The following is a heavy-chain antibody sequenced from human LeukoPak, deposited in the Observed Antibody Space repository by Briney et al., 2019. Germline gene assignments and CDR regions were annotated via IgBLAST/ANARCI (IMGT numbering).Heavy chain of an antibody. J-gene: IGHJ4*02. CDR3: ARYDFWSVYSGY. V-gene: IGHV3-48*03. Sequence: GGSLRLSCAASGFTFSNYDMNWVRQAQGKGLEWVSYISSSGKTIYYADSVKGRFTISRDNAKNTLYLQMNSLRAEDTAVYYCARYDFWSVYSGYWGQGALVTVSS. CDR1: GFTFSNYD. CDR2: ISSSGKTI. D-gene: IGHD3-3*01.